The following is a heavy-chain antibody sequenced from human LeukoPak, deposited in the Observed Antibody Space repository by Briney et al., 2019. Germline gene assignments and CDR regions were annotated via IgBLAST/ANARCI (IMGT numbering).Heavy chain of an antibody. J-gene: IGHJ4*02. D-gene: IGHD6-13*01. CDR1: GFTFSSYW. V-gene: IGHV3-74*01. Sequence: GGSLRLSCAASGFTFSSYWMHWVRQAPGKGLVWVSRINSDGSSTSYADSVKGRFTISRDNAKNTLYLQMNSLRAEDTAVYYCAKGSSWYVGYFDYWGQGTLVTVSS. CDR3: AKGSSWYVGYFDY. CDR2: INSDGSST.